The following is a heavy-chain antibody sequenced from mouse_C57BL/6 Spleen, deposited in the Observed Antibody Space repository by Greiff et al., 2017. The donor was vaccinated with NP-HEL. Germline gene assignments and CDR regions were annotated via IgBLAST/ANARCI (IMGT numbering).Heavy chain of an antibody. V-gene: IGHV1-50*01. Sequence: QVQLQQPGAELVKPGASVKLSCKASGYTFTSYWMQWVNQRPGQGLEWIGEIDPSDSYTNYNQKFKGKATLTVDTSSSTAYMQLSSLTSEDSAVYYCARRIYYGNSWFAYWGQGTLVTVSA. D-gene: IGHD2-1*01. CDR2: IDPSDSYT. J-gene: IGHJ3*01. CDR1: GYTFTSYW. CDR3: ARRIYYGNSWFAY.